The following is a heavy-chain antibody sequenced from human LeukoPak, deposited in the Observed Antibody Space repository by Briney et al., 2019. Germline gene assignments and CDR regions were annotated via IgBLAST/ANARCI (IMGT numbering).Heavy chain of an antibody. Sequence: PSQTLSLTCTVSGGSISSYYWSWIRQPPGKGLEWIGYIYYSGSTNYNPSLKSRVTISVDTSKNQFSLKLSSVTAADTAVYYCARQAVEGDYEIVDSYYFDYWGQGTLVTVSS. V-gene: IGHV4-59*08. J-gene: IGHJ4*02. CDR2: IYYSGST. CDR1: GGSISSYY. D-gene: IGHD1-26*01. CDR3: ARQAVEGDYEIVDSYYFDY.